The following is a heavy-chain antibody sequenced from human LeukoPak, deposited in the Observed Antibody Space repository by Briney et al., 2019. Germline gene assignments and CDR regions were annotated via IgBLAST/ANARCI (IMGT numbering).Heavy chain of an antibody. CDR3: ARGRSRFDP. Sequence: PSETLSLTCAVYGGSFSGYYWSWIRQPPGKGLEWMGEINHSGSTNYNPSLNSRVTISVNTSKNHFSLKLSSVTAADTAVYYCARGRSRFDPWGQGTLVTVSS. CDR1: GGSFSGYY. CDR2: INHSGST. J-gene: IGHJ5*02. V-gene: IGHV4-34*01.